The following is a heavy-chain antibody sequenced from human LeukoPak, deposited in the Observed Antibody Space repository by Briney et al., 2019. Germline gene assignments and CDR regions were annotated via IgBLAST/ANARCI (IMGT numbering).Heavy chain of an antibody. CDR1: GASISSYY. CDR2: IYYSGST. D-gene: IGHD3-22*01. CDR3: ARMDFYYDSSGGGRTYYYGMDV. V-gene: IGHV4-59*01. J-gene: IGHJ6*02. Sequence: SETLSLTCTVSGASISSYYWSWIRQPPGRGLEWIGYIYYSGSTNYNPPLKSRVTISVDTSKNQFSLNLSSVTAADTAVYYCARMDFYYDSSGGGRTYYYGMDVWGQGTTVTASS.